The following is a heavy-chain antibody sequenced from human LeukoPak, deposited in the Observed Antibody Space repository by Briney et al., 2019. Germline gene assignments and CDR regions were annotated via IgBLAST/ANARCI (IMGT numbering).Heavy chain of an antibody. CDR2: IKDDGRQK. CDR3: ARVTAVAGFDH. Sequence: PGRSLRLSCAASGFTFSSYWMSWVRQAPGKGLEWVANIKDDGRQKYYVDSVKGRFTISRDNAKNSLSLQMNSLRAEDTAVYYCARVTAVAGFDHWGQGTLVTVSS. D-gene: IGHD6-19*01. J-gene: IGHJ4*02. V-gene: IGHV3-7*03. CDR1: GFTFSSYW.